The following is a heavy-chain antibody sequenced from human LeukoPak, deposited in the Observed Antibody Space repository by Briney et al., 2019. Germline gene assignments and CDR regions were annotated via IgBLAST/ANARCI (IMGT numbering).Heavy chain of an antibody. D-gene: IGHD1-14*01. Sequence: ASVKVSCKASGGTFSSYAISWVRQAPGQGLEWMGRIIPIFGTANYAQKFQGRVTITTDESTSTAYMELSSLRSEDTAVYYCVRVSHRGAFDIWGQGTMVTVSS. CDR2: IIPIFGTA. V-gene: IGHV1-69*05. J-gene: IGHJ3*02. CDR1: GGTFSSYA. CDR3: VRVSHRGAFDI.